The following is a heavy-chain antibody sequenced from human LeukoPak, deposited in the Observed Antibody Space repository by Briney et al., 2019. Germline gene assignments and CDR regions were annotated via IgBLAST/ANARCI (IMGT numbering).Heavy chain of an antibody. Sequence: GGSLRLSCAASGFPFSSYSMHWVRQAPGNGLEWVAVISNDGSHKYYADSVKGRFIVSRDNSKNTLSLQMNTLRPDDTAVFYCARDPNRLADYGGDYFDHWGQGTLVTVSS. D-gene: IGHD4-23*01. J-gene: IGHJ4*02. CDR3: ARDPNRLADYGGDYFDH. V-gene: IGHV3-30*04. CDR1: GFPFSSYS. CDR2: ISNDGSHK.